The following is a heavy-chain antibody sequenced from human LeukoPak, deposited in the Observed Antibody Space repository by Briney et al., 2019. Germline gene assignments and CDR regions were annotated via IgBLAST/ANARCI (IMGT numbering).Heavy chain of an antibody. CDR3: ARGVNGPPVDY. Sequence: ASVTVSCKASGYTFTSYYMHWVRQAPGQGLEWMGIINPSGGSTSYAQKSQGRVTMTRDTSTSTVYMELSSLRSEDTAVYYCARGVNGPPVDYWGQGTLVTVSS. J-gene: IGHJ4*02. D-gene: IGHD3-10*01. CDR2: INPSGGST. CDR1: GYTFTSYY. V-gene: IGHV1-46*01.